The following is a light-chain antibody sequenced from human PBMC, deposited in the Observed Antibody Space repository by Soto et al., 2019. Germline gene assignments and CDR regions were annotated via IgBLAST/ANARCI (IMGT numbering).Light chain of an antibody. CDR2: DSN. V-gene: IGLV1-44*01. J-gene: IGLJ1*01. Sequence: QSVLTQPPSASGTPGQRVTISCSGSSSNIGSNTVHWYQQLAGAAPKLLIYDSNQRPSGVPDRFSGSQSGTSASLAISGLQSEDEADYYCAAWDDSLHFPYVFGTGTKVTVL. CDR3: AAWDDSLHFPYV. CDR1: SSNIGSNT.